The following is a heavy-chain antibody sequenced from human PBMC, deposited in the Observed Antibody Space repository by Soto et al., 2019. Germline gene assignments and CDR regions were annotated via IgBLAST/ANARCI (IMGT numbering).Heavy chain of an antibody. Sequence: QVQLVQSGAEVQKPGSSVKVSCKASGGTFSSYAISWVRQAPGQGLEWMGGIIPIFGTANYAQKFQGRVTITADESTSTAYMELSSLRSEDTAVYYCARSYGDYVQVHNWFDPWGQGTLVTVSS. CDR3: ARSYGDYVQVHNWFDP. CDR2: IIPIFGTA. D-gene: IGHD4-17*01. CDR1: GGTFSSYA. J-gene: IGHJ5*02. V-gene: IGHV1-69*01.